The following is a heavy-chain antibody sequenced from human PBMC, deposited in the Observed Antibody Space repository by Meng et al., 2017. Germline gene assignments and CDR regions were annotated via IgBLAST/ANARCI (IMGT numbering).Heavy chain of an antibody. Sequence: GDRVVFGAEVKKSGSSVKVSCKASGGTFSSYAISWVRQAPGQGLEWMGGIIPIFGTANYAQKFQGRVTITADESTSTAYMELSSLRSEDTAVYYCARDESYIAVAGPNGFDPWGQGTLVTVSS. CDR3: ARDESYIAVAGPNGFDP. D-gene: IGHD6-19*01. V-gene: IGHV1-69*01. CDR2: IIPIFGTA. CDR1: GGTFSSYA. J-gene: IGHJ5*02.